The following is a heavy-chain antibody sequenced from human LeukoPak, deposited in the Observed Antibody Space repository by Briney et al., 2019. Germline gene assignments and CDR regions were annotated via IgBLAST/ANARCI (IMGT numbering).Heavy chain of an antibody. CDR2: INHSGST. D-gene: IGHD3-10*01. CDR3: ARRYYGSGSYYYYYMDV. CDR1: GGPFSGYY. Sequence: SETLSLTCAVYGGPFSGYYWSWIRQPPGKGLEWIGEINHSGSTNYNPSLKSRVTISVDTSKNQFSLKLSSVTAADTAVYYCARRYYGSGSYYYYYMDVWGKGTTVTISS. V-gene: IGHV4-34*01. J-gene: IGHJ6*03.